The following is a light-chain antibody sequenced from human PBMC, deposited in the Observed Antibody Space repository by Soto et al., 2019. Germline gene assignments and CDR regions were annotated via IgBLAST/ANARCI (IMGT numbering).Light chain of an antibody. J-gene: IGLJ1*01. CDR3: ISYTSDDVRYV. CDR2: EVS. V-gene: IGLV2-14*01. Sequence: QSVLTQTPSASGSPGQSVTISCTGTSSDVGAYDFVSWYQHHPGRAPKLIVSEVSHRPSGVSNRFSGSKSGNTASLTISGLQSEDEADYYCISYTSDDVRYVFGTGTKVTVL. CDR1: SSDVGAYDF.